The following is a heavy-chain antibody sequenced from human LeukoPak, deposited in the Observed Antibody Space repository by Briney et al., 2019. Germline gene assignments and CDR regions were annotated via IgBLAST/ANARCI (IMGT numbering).Heavy chain of an antibody. Sequence: ASVKVSCKVSGYTLTELSMHWVRQAPGQGLEWMGWINPNSGGTNYAQKFQGRVTMTRDTSISTAYMELSRLRSDDTAVYYCARVHITMVRGVILNDAFDIWGQGTMVTVSS. V-gene: IGHV1-2*02. J-gene: IGHJ3*02. CDR2: INPNSGGT. CDR3: ARVHITMVRGVILNDAFDI. CDR1: GYTLTELS. D-gene: IGHD3-10*01.